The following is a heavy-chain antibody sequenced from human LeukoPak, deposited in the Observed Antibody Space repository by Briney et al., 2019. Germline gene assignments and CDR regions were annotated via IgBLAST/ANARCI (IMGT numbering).Heavy chain of an antibody. Sequence: GGSLRLSCAASGFTFSSYSMNWVRQAPGKGLEWVSSISSSSSYIYYADSVKGRFTVSRDNAKNSLYLQMNSLRAEDTAVYYCARDTHSYGYSDYWGQGTLVTVSS. J-gene: IGHJ4*02. CDR2: ISSSSSYI. D-gene: IGHD5-18*01. CDR1: GFTFSSYS. V-gene: IGHV3-21*01. CDR3: ARDTHSYGYSDY.